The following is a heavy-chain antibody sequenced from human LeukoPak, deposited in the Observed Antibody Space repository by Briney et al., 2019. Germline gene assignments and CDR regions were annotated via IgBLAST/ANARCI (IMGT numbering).Heavy chain of an antibody. D-gene: IGHD3-9*01. CDR1: GYTFTSHG. CDR2: VSGYNGNT. CDR3: ARESSRYDAFDI. V-gene: IGHV1-18*01. Sequence: ASVKVSCKASGYTFTSHGINWLRQAPGQGLEWMGWVSGYNGNTDYAQKFQGRVTMTTDRSTNTVYMELRSLRSDDTAVYYCARESSRYDAFDIWGQGTMVTVSS. J-gene: IGHJ3*02.